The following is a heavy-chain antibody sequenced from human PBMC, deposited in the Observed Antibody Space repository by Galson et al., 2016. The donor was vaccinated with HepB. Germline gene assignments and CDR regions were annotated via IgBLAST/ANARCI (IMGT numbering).Heavy chain of an antibody. CDR1: GFTVSSYY. J-gene: IGHJ6*02. CDR3: AGDPGLPSGMDI. CDR2: IYIDGNT. V-gene: IGHV3-53*01. Sequence: SLRLSCAASGFTVSSYYMSWVRQAPGKGLEWVSVIYIDGNTYYADSVGGRFTISRDNFKNTVHLQVNSLRAEDTAGYYCAGDPGLPSGMDIWGQGTTVTVSS.